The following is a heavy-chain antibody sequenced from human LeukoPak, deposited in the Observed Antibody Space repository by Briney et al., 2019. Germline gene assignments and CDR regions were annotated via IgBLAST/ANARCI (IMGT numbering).Heavy chain of an antibody. Sequence: TSETLSLTCTASGGSISSGSYYWSWIRQHPGKGLEWIGYIYHRGSTQNNPSLKSRVTISVDTSKNQFSLKLSSVTAADTAVYYCARGRGTHRGYSGYVNYWGQGTLVTVSS. J-gene: IGHJ4*02. V-gene: IGHV4-31*03. CDR1: GGSISSGSYY. D-gene: IGHD5-12*01. CDR3: ARGRGTHRGYSGYVNY. CDR2: IYHRGST.